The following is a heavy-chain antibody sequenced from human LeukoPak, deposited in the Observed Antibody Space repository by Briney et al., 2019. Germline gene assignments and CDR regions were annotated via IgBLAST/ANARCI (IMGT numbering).Heavy chain of an antibody. D-gene: IGHD6-13*01. V-gene: IGHV1-18*01. J-gene: IGHJ4*02. CDR3: ASIRYSSSWYYFDY. CDR2: ISAYNGNT. CDR1: GYTFTSYG. Sequence: GASVKVSCKASGYTFTSYGISWVRQAPGQGLEWMGWISAYNGNTNYAQKLQGRVTMTTDTSTSTAYMELRSLRSDDTAVYYCASIRYSSSWYYFDYWGQGTLVTVSS.